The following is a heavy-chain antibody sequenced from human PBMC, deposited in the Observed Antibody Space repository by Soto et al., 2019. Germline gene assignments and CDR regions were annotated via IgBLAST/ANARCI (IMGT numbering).Heavy chain of an antibody. Sequence: SETLSLTCTVSGGSMISYYWSWIRQPPGRGLEWIGFIYYAGSTKYNPSLNSRVIISVDTSKNQFSLTVTSVTAADTALYYCSRHYCSGGSCYYYGMDVRGQGTTLTVSS. D-gene: IGHD2-15*01. V-gene: IGHV4-59*08. CDR1: GGSMISYY. CDR3: SRHYCSGGSCYYYGMDV. J-gene: IGHJ6*02. CDR2: IYYAGST.